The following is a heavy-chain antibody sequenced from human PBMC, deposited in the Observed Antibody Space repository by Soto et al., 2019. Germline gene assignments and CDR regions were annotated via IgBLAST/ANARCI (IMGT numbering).Heavy chain of an antibody. V-gene: IGHV3-23*01. Sequence: EVQLLESGGGLVQPGGSLRLSCAASAFAFSRSAMSWVRQTPGKGLEWVSAISGNGDRTFYADSVKGRVTISRDNSKNTLYLEMSILRVEDTSVYYCAEGLSGSGAYQYFDPWGQGTLVTVSS. CDR2: ISGNGDRT. D-gene: IGHD3-10*01. J-gene: IGHJ5*02. CDR1: AFAFSRSA. CDR3: AEGLSGSGAYQYFDP.